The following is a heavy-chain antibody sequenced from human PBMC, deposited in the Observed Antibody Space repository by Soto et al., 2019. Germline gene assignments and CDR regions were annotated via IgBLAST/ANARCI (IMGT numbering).Heavy chain of an antibody. CDR3: APSGSGQYYFDF. J-gene: IGHJ4*02. V-gene: IGHV5-51*01. D-gene: IGHD6-19*01. Sequence: GESLKISCKGSGKSFTSYWSGWVRQMPGKGLEWMGIFYPGDSNIRYSPSFQGQVTISADKSISTAYLQWSSLKASDTALYYCAPSGSGQYYFDFWGQGPLVTVSS. CDR1: GKSFTSYW. CDR2: FYPGDSNI.